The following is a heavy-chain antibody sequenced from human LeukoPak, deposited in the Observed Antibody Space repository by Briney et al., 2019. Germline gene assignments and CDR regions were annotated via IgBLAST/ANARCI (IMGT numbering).Heavy chain of an antibody. V-gene: IGHV4-59*01. Sequence: NTSETLSLTCTVAGVSISSYYWSWIRQPPGKVLEWIGYIHYSWSTNYNPSLQRRVTISVDTSKNQVSLKLSSVTAADTAVYYCARAGTTGSWFDPWGQGTLVTVSS. CDR1: GVSISSYY. CDR3: ARAGTTGSWFDP. J-gene: IGHJ5*02. D-gene: IGHD3-10*01. CDR2: IHYSWST.